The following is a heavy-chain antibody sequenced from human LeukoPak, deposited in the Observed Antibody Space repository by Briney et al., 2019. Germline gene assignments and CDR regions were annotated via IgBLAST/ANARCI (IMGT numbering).Heavy chain of an antibody. J-gene: IGHJ6*02. D-gene: IGHD3-10*01. V-gene: IGHV5-51*01. CDR3: ARAPMVRAYYYYGMDV. Sequence: GESLKISCKGSGYSFTSYWIGWVRQMPGKGLEWMGMIYPGDSDTKFSPSFQGQVTLSADKSISTAYLQWSSLKASDTAMYYCARAPMVRAYYYYGMDVWGQGTTVTVSS. CDR2: IYPGDSDT. CDR1: GYSFTSYW.